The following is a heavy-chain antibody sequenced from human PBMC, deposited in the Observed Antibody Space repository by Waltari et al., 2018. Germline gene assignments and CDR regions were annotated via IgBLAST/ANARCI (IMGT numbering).Heavy chain of an antibody. CDR1: GYSLTELS. V-gene: IGHV1-24*01. CDR2: FDPEDGET. Sequence: QVQLVQSGAEVKKPGASVRVSCKVSGYSLTELSMHWVRQAPGKGLEWMGGFDPEDGETIYAQKFQGRVTMTEDTSTDTAYMELSSLRSEDTAVYYCATDAYYGSGSNWFDPWGQGTLVTVSS. J-gene: IGHJ5*02. D-gene: IGHD3-10*01. CDR3: ATDAYYGSGSNWFDP.